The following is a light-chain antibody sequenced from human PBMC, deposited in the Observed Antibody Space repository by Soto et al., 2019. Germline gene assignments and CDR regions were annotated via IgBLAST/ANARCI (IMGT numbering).Light chain of an antibody. Sequence: EIVLTQAPGTLSLSPGERATLSCRASQTVTRSYLAWYQHKPGQAPRLLISGISRRAPGIPDRFSGDGSGTDFTLTISRLEPEDYAVYYCHQYDGSPITFGQGTLPEVK. CDR2: GIS. V-gene: IGKV3-20*01. J-gene: IGKJ5*01. CDR3: HQYDGSPIT. CDR1: QTVTRSY.